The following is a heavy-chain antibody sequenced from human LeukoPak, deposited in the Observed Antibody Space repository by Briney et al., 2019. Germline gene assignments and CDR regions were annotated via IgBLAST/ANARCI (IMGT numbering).Heavy chain of an antibody. Sequence: GGSLRLSCAASGFTFSSYWTSWVRQAPGKGLEWVANIKQDGSEKYYVDSVKGRLTISRDNAKNSLYLQMNSLRAEDTAVYFCARGQTTVTNWGQGTLVTVSS. J-gene: IGHJ4*02. CDR1: GFTFSSYW. CDR2: IKQDGSEK. V-gene: IGHV3-7*03. CDR3: ARGQTTVTN. D-gene: IGHD4-17*01.